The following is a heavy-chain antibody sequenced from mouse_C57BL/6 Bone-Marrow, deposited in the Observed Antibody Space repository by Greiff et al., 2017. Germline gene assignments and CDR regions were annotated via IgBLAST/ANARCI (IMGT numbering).Heavy chain of an antibody. Sequence: QVQLQQSGPELVKPGASVKISCKASGYSFTSYYIHWVKQRPGQGLEWIGWIYPGSGNTKYNEKFKGKATLTADTSSSTAYMQLSSLTSEDSAVYYCAREGSYYETLYAMDYWGQGTSVTVSS. J-gene: IGHJ4*01. CDR1: GYSFTSYY. V-gene: IGHV1-66*01. CDR2: IYPGSGNT. D-gene: IGHD2-4*01. CDR3: AREGSYYETLYAMDY.